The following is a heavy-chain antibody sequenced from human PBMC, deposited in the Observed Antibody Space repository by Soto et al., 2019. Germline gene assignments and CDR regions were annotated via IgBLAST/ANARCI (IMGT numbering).Heavy chain of an antibody. V-gene: IGHV2-5*01. CDR2: IYWNDDK. D-gene: IGHD4-17*01. CDR1: GFSLSSGGAG. CDR3: AHRGYGDYPRDNWFDP. Sequence: QITLKESGPTLVKPTQTLTLTCTFSGFSLSSGGAGVAWIRQPPGKGLEWLALIYWNDDKRYSPSLKSRLTSTKDTSKNQVVLLMTDMDPVDTATYYCAHRGYGDYPRDNWFDPWGQGTLVTVSS. J-gene: IGHJ5*02.